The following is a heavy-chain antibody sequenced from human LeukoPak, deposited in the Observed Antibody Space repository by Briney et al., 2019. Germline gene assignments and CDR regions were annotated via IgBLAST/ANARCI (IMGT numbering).Heavy chain of an antibody. V-gene: IGHV3-33*01. D-gene: IGHD4-17*01. CDR2: IWYDGSNK. CDR3: ARDRAVTTFVFDY. Sequence: GRSLRLSCAASGSTFSSYGMHWVRQAPGKGLEWVAVIWYDGSNKYYADSVKGRFTISRDNSKNTLYLQMNSLRAEDTAVYYCARDRAVTTFVFDYWGQGTLVTVSS. J-gene: IGHJ4*02. CDR1: GSTFSSYG.